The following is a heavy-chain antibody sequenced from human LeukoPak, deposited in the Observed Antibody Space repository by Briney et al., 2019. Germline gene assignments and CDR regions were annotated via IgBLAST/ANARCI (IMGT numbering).Heavy chain of an antibody. D-gene: IGHD6-19*01. CDR1: GGSISSYY. V-gene: IGHV4-59*01. J-gene: IGHJ3*02. CDR2: IYYSGST. Sequence: PSETLSLTCTVSGGSISSYYWSWIRQPPGKGLEWIGYIYYSGSTNYNPSLKSRVTISVDTSKNQFSLKLSSVTAADTAVYYCARVYRGWYFHRFAFDIWGQGTMVTVSS. CDR3: ARVYRGWYFHRFAFDI.